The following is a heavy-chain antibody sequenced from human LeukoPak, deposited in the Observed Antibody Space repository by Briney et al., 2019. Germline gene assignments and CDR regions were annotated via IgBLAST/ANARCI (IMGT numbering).Heavy chain of an antibody. V-gene: IGHV1-18*01. CDR3: ARDGVWGRTYYYDSSGYYPFDY. CDR1: GYTFTSYG. CDR2: ISAYNVNT. Sequence: ALVKVSCKASGYTFTSYGISWVRQAPGQGLEWMGWISAYNVNTNYAQKLQGRVTMTTDTSTSTAYMELRSLRSDDTAVYYCARDGVWGRTYYYDSSGYYPFDYWGQGTLVTVSS. J-gene: IGHJ4*02. D-gene: IGHD3-22*01.